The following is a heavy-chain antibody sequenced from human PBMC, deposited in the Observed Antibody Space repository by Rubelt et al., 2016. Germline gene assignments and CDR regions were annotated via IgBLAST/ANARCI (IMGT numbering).Heavy chain of an antibody. V-gene: IGHV4-34*01. D-gene: IGHD5-18*01. Sequence: QVQLQQWGAGLLKPSETLSLTCAVYRGSSSGYYWSWIRQPPGKGLEWIGEFYHSGSINYNPSLKSRVTISVDKSKNQCSLKLRSVTAADTAGYYCARVNDTAHGMDVWGQGTTVTVSS. CDR3: ARVNDTAHGMDV. J-gene: IGHJ6*02. CDR1: RGSSSGYY. CDR2: FYHSGSI.